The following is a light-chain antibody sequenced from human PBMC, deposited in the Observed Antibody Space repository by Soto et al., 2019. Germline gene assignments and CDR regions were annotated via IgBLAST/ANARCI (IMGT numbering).Light chain of an antibody. Sequence: ENVLTQSPGTLSLSPGERATLSCRASQTVRSNYLAWYQQKPGQTPRLLIYEASSRFTGIPDRFTGSGSGTDFTLTINRLEPEDFAIYYCQQYYNWPPYTFGQGTKLQIK. CDR1: QTVRSNY. CDR2: EAS. J-gene: IGKJ2*01. V-gene: IGKV3-20*01. CDR3: QQYYNWPPYT.